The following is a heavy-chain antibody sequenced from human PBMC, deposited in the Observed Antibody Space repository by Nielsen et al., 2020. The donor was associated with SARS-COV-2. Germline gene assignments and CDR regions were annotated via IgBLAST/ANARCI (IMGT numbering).Heavy chain of an antibody. D-gene: IGHD3-22*01. V-gene: IGHV1-24*01. J-gene: IGHJ6*02. Sequence: ASVKVSCKVSGYTLTELSMHWVRQAPGKGLEWMGGFDPEDGETIYAQKFQGRVTMTEDTSTDTAYMELSSLRSEDTAVYYCATDSSGYPYYYYGMDVWGQGTMVTVSS. CDR1: GYTLTELS. CDR2: FDPEDGET. CDR3: ATDSSGYPYYYYGMDV.